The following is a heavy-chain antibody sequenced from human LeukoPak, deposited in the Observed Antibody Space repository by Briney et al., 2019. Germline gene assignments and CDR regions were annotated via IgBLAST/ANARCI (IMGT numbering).Heavy chain of an antibody. CDR3: AKAEGYDILTGLDY. D-gene: IGHD3-9*01. J-gene: IGHJ4*02. Sequence: GGSLRLSCAGSGFTFSSYAMSWVRQAPGKGLEWVSGIGASGGSTYYADSVKGRFIISRDNSKNTLYLQMNSLRTEDTAVYYCAKAEGYDILTGLDYWGQGTLVTVPS. CDR2: IGASGGST. V-gene: IGHV3-23*01. CDR1: GFTFSSYA.